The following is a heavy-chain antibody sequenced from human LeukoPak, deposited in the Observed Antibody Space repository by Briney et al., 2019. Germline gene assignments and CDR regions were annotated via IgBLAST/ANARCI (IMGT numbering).Heavy chain of an antibody. Sequence: ASVKVSCKASGYTFTNYDINWVRQATGQGLEWMGWMNPNSGNTGFAQKFQDRVTLTRNTSISTAYMELSSLRSEDTAVYYRARMNYYDSSGGDNWFDPWGQGTLVTVSS. J-gene: IGHJ5*02. D-gene: IGHD3-22*01. CDR3: ARMNYYDSSGGDNWFDP. CDR2: MNPNSGNT. CDR1: GYTFTNYD. V-gene: IGHV1-8*01.